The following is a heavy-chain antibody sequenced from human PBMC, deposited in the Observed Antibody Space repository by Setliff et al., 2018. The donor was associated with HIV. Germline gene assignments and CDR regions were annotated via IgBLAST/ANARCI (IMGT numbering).Heavy chain of an antibody. J-gene: IGHJ6*03. CDR2: IRTKAYGGTT. CDR3: TRAHWVVAAIEDYYYMDV. V-gene: IGHV3-49*04. D-gene: IGHD2-15*01. Sequence: PGGSLRLSCTTSGFTFGDYAMSWVRRAPGKGLEWVGFIRTKAYGGTTEYAASVKGRFTISRDDSESIAYLQMNSLKTEDTAIYYCTRAHWVVAAIEDYYYMDVWGKGTTVTVSS. CDR1: GFTFGDYA.